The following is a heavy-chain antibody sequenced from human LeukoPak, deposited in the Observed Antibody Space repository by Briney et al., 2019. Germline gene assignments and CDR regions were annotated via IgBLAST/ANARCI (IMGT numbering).Heavy chain of an antibody. D-gene: IGHD3-3*01. CDR3: ARAYYDFWSGYYGNWFDP. CDR2: INPSGGST. V-gene: IGHV1-46*01. Sequence: GASVKVSCKASGYTFTSYYMHWVRQAPGQGLEWMGIINPSGGSTSYAQKFQGGVTMTRDMSTSTVYMELSSLRSEDTAVYYCARAYYDFWSGYYGNWFDPWGQGTLVTVSS. CDR1: GYTFTSYY. J-gene: IGHJ5*02.